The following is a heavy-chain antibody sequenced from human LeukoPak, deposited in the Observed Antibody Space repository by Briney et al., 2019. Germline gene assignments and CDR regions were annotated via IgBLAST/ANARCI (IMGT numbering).Heavy chain of an antibody. Sequence: PGGSLRLSCAASGFTFSSYAMSWVRQAPGKGLEWVSAISGSGGSTYYADSVKGRFTISRDNSKNTLYLQMNSLRAEDTAVYYCAKDPGNYYGSGSYAFDIWGHGTMVTVSS. V-gene: IGHV3-23*01. CDR1: GFTFSSYA. D-gene: IGHD3-10*01. CDR3: AKDPGNYYGSGSYAFDI. CDR2: ISGSGGST. J-gene: IGHJ3*02.